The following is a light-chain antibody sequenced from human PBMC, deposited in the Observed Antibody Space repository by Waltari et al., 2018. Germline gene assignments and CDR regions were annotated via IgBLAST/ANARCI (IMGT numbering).Light chain of an antibody. CDR3: AAWDDSLSVVL. V-gene: IGLV1-47*01. J-gene: IGLJ2*01. CDR2: RDD. CDR1: SHNIGSHS. Sequence: QSVLTQPRSASGTPGQRVTLSCSGRSHNIGSHSVHWYQQLPGSTPKLLIYRDDQRPSGVPDRFSGSKSATSASLAISGLRSDDEAEYYCAAWDDSLSVVLFGGGTKLTVL.